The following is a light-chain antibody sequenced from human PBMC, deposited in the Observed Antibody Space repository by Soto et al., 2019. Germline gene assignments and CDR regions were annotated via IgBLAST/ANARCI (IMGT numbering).Light chain of an antibody. Sequence: EIVLTQSPGTLSLSPGERATLSCSASQSVSSSYLAWYQQKPGQAPRLLIYGASSRATGIPDRFSGSGSGTDFTLTISRLEPEDFAVYSCQQYGGSPLFTFGPGTRVDFK. J-gene: IGKJ3*01. CDR1: QSVSSSY. CDR2: GAS. V-gene: IGKV3-20*01. CDR3: QQYGGSPLFT.